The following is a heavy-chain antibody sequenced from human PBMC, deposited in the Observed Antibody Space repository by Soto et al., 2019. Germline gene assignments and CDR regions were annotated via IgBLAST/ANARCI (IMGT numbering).Heavy chain of an antibody. Sequence: EVQLLESGGGLVQPGGSLRLSCAVSGFTFSNYDMSWVRQAAGKGLEWVSAITGSGGTTYYADSVKGRFTISRDNSKNTLFLQMNSLRVDDTAVYYCAGGVVDTGSLGGSWGQGTQVTVSS. V-gene: IGHV3-23*01. CDR3: AGGVVDTGSLGGS. D-gene: IGHD3-16*01. CDR2: ITGSGGTT. CDR1: GFTFSNYD. J-gene: IGHJ5*02.